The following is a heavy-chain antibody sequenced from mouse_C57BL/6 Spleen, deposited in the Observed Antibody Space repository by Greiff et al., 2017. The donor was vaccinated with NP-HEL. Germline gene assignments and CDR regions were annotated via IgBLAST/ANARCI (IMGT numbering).Heavy chain of an antibody. CDR1: GYAFSSSW. Sequence: VQLQQSGPELVKPGASVKISCKASGYAFSSSWMNWVKQRPGKGLEWIGRIYPGDGDTNYNGKFKGKATLTADKSSSTAYMQLSSLTSEDSAVYFCARRGGNSPWFAYWGQGTLVTVSA. D-gene: IGHD2-1*01. J-gene: IGHJ3*01. CDR2: IYPGDGDT. V-gene: IGHV1-82*01. CDR3: ARRGGNSPWFAY.